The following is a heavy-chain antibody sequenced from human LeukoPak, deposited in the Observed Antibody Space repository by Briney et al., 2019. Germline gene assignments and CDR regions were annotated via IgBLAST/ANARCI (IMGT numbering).Heavy chain of an antibody. CDR1: GFTFDDYG. CDR3: ARGADSGYSSDN. V-gene: IGHV3-20*04. Sequence: GGSLRLSCAASGFTFDDYGLSWVRQAPGKGLEWVSTINWNGGSTGYADSVKGRFTISRDNAKNTLYLQMNSLRAEDTAVYYCARGADSGYSSDNWGQGTLVTVSS. D-gene: IGHD3-9*01. J-gene: IGHJ4*02. CDR2: INWNGGST.